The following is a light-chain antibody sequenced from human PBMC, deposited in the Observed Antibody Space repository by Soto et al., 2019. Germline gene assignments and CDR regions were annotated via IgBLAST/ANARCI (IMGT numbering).Light chain of an antibody. V-gene: IGKV3-11*01. CDR1: QFLSSY. Sequence: ELVLTQSPATLSLSPGERATLSCRASQFLSSYLAWYQQIPGQPPRLLIYVTSNRATGIPARFSGSGSGTDFTLTISSLEPEDFAVYYCQQRSNWPITFGEGTRLEIK. J-gene: IGKJ5*01. CDR2: VTS. CDR3: QQRSNWPIT.